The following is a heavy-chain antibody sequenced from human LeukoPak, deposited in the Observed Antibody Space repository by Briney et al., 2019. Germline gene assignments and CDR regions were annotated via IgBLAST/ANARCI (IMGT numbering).Heavy chain of an antibody. Sequence: ASVKVSCKASGYTFTSYGISWVRQAPGQGLEWMGWISAYNGNTNYAQKFQGRVTMTEDTSTDTAYMELSSLRSEDTAVYYCLSQLWRDIDYWGQGTLVTVSS. J-gene: IGHJ4*02. D-gene: IGHD5-18*01. CDR3: LSQLWRDIDY. V-gene: IGHV1-18*01. CDR2: ISAYNGNT. CDR1: GYTFTSYG.